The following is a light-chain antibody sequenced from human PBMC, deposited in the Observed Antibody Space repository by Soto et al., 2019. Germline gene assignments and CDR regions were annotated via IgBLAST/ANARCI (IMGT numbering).Light chain of an antibody. J-gene: IGKJ5*01. V-gene: IGKV3-20*01. CDR3: QQYGTSPIA. CDR1: QSVGSNF. CDR2: VAS. Sequence: ELVLTQSPGTLSLSPGERATLSCRASQSVGSNFLAWYQQKPGQAPRLLINVASSRATGIPDRFSGSGSGTDFTLTISRLAPEDFAVYYCQQYGTSPIAFGQGTRLEIK.